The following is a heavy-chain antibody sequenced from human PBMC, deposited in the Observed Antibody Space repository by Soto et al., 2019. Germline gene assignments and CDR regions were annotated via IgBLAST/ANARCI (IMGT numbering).Heavy chain of an antibody. CDR1: GGSIGNDDYS. CDR3: ATVIPATRYFAY. CDR2: IYHSGTT. J-gene: IGHJ4*02. D-gene: IGHD2-15*01. Sequence: PSETLSLTCTVSGGSIGNDDYSWSWVRQPPGKGLEWIGYIYHSGTTYYNPSLTSRVTISVDGSNNQFSLKLTSMTAADTAVYYCATVIPATRYFAYWGQGILVTVSP. V-gene: IGHV4-30-2*01.